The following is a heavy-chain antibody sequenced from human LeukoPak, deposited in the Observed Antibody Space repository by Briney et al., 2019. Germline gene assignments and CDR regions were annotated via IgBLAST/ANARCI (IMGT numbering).Heavy chain of an antibody. CDR3: AKVSSDYGDLYYFDY. Sequence: GGSLRLSCAASGFTFSSYAMSWVRQAPGKGLEWVSAISGSGGSIYYADSVKGRFTISRDNSKNTLYLQMNSLRVEDTAVYYCAKVSSDYGDLYYFDYWGQGTLVTVSS. J-gene: IGHJ4*02. D-gene: IGHD4-17*01. CDR1: GFTFSSYA. V-gene: IGHV3-23*01. CDR2: ISGSGGSI.